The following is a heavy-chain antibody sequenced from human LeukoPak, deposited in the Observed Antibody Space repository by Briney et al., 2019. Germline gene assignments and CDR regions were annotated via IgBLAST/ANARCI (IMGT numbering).Heavy chain of an antibody. Sequence: PGGSLRLSCAASGFTFSGSAMHWVRQAPGKGLEWVPSISSSSSYIYYADSVKGRFTISRGNAKNSLYPQMNSLRAEDTAVYYCARVDYYDSSGYFDYWGQGTLVTVSS. D-gene: IGHD3-22*01. J-gene: IGHJ4*02. CDR3: ARVDYYDSSGYFDY. V-gene: IGHV3-21*01. CDR2: ISSSSSYI. CDR1: GFTFSGSA.